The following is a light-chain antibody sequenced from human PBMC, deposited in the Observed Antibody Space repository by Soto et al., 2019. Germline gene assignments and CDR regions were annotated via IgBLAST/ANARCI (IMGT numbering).Light chain of an antibody. V-gene: IGKV1-39*01. Sequence: DIPMTQSPSSLSASVGDRVTITCRASQSISSYLNWYQQKPGKAPKLLIYAASSLQSGVPSRFSGSGSGTDFTLTISSLQPEDFATYSCQQSYSTPYTFGQGPKLEIK. J-gene: IGKJ2*01. CDR1: QSISSY. CDR2: AAS. CDR3: QQSYSTPYT.